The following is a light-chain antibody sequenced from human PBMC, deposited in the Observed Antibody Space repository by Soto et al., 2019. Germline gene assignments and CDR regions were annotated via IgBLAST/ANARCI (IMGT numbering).Light chain of an antibody. CDR2: DAS. Sequence: DLQMTQSPSSVSASVGDRVTITCRAIQGISSRLAWYQQKPGKAPNLLIYDASNLQSGVPSRFSGSGSETDFTLTIGSLQPEDFATYHCQQANSFPLTFGGGPKVEIK. CDR3: QQANSFPLT. CDR1: QGISSR. V-gene: IGKV1-12*01. J-gene: IGKJ4*01.